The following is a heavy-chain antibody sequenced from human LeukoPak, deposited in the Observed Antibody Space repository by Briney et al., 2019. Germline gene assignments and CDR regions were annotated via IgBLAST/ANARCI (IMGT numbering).Heavy chain of an antibody. V-gene: IGHV4-34*01. CDR1: GGSFSGYY. Sequence: SETLSLTCAVYGGSFSGYYWSWIRQPPGKGLEWIGEINHSGSTNYNPSLKSRVTISVDASKNQFSLKLSSVTAADTAVYYCARGRKYCTHGVCYKMDWFDPWGQGTLVTVSS. J-gene: IGHJ5*02. CDR2: INHSGST. D-gene: IGHD2-8*01. CDR3: ARGRKYCTHGVCYKMDWFDP.